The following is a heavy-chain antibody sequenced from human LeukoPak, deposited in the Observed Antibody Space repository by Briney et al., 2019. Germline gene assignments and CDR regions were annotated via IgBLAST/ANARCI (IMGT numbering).Heavy chain of an antibody. J-gene: IGHJ5*02. V-gene: IGHV3-30-3*01. CDR3: ARASSTSCPEWFDP. CDR2: ISYDGSNK. CDR1: GFTFSSYA. Sequence: GGSLRLSCAASGFTFSSYAMHRVRQAPGKGLEWVAVISYDGSNKYYADSVKGRFTISRDNSKNTLYLQMNSLRAEDTAVYYCARASSTSCPEWFDPWGQGTLVTVSS. D-gene: IGHD2-2*01.